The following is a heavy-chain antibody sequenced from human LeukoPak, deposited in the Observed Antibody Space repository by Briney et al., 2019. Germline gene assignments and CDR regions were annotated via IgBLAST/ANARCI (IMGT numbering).Heavy chain of an antibody. D-gene: IGHD3-16*01. CDR2: ISSSSSTI. CDR1: GFTFSSYS. CDR3: ARDRAWGYFDY. V-gene: IGHV3-48*01. J-gene: IGHJ4*02. Sequence: RSGGSPRLSCAASGFTFSSYSMNWVRQAPGKGLEWVSYISSSSSTISDADSVKGRFTISRDNAKNSLYLQMNSLRVEDTAVYYCARDRAWGYFDYWGQGTLVTVSS.